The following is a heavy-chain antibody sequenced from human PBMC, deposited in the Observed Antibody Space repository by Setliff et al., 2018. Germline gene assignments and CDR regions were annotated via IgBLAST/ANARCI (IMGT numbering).Heavy chain of an antibody. CDR2: IKEDGSEQ. D-gene: IGHD1-1*01. V-gene: IGHV3-7*01. J-gene: IGHJ4*02. CDR1: GFSISGRW. CDR3: ASGLERGY. Sequence: GGSLRLSCAASGFSISGRWMSWVRQAPGKGLEWVANIKEDGSEQYYVDSVWGRFSISRDNAKNTLYLQMNSLRAEDTAVYYCASGLERGYWGQGTLVTVSS.